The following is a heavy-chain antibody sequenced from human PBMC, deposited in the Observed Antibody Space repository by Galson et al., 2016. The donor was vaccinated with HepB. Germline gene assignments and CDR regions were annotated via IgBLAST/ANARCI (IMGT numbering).Heavy chain of an antibody. CDR2: IFHSGRV. CDR1: GGSVSSHNW. V-gene: IGHV4-4*02. Sequence: LSLPCAVSGGSVSSHNWWSWVRQPPGQGLEWIGQIFHSGRVNYTPSLASRVTISVDTSNNHFSLRMTAVTAADTALYYCARQYRGGPSDYWGQGTLVIVSS. J-gene: IGHJ4*02. CDR3: ARQYRGGPSDY. D-gene: IGHD5-12*01.